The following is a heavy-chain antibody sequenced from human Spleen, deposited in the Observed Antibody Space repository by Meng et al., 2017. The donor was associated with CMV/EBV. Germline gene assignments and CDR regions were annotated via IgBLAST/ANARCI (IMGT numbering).Heavy chain of an antibody. V-gene: IGHV1-69*05. CDR3: ARGGSAAAGFDY. J-gene: IGHJ4*02. CDR2: IIPIFGTA. CDR1: GGNFSSYA. D-gene: IGHD6-13*01. Sequence: CKASGGNFSSYAISWVRQAPGQGLEWMGGIIPIFGTANYAQKFQGRVTITTDESTSTAYMELSSLRSEDTAVYYCARGGSAAAGFDYWGQGTLVTVSS.